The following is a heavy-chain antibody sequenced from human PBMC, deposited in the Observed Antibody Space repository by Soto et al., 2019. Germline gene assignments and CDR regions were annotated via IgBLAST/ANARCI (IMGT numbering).Heavy chain of an antibody. CDR3: ARDSSSSGYYYGMDV. Sequence: ASVKVSCKASGYTFTGYYMHWVRQAPGQGLEWMGWINPNSGGTNYAQKFQGWVTMTRDTSISTAYMELSRLRSDDTAVYYCARDSSSSGYYYGMDVWGQGTTVTVSS. J-gene: IGHJ6*02. CDR1: GYTFTGYY. V-gene: IGHV1-2*04. D-gene: IGHD6-6*01. CDR2: INPNSGGT.